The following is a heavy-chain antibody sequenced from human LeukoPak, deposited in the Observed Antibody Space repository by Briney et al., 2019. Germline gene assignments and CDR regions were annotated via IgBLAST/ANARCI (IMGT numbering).Heavy chain of an antibody. Sequence: PGGSLRLSCAASGFTFSSYSMNWVRQAPGKGLEWVSSISSSGSYIFYADSVKGRFTISRDNAKDSLYLQMNSLRAEDTAVYYCARETSTEDLDYWGQGTLVTVSS. J-gene: IGHJ4*02. D-gene: IGHD2-21*02. CDR3: ARETSTEDLDY. V-gene: IGHV3-21*01. CDR1: GFTFSSYS. CDR2: ISSSGSYI.